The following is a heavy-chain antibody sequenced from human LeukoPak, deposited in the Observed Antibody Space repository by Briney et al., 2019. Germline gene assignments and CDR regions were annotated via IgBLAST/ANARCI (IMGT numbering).Heavy chain of an antibody. CDR1: GYTFTENY. J-gene: IGHJ4*02. Sequence: GASVKVSCKASGYTFTENYIHWVRQAPGQGLKWMGLINPYTGAANYTQNFQGRVTMTRDTSVSTAYMHLSGLRSDDTAVYYCARGKSGYSPWGQGTPVTVSS. V-gene: IGHV1-2*02. CDR2: INPYTGAA. D-gene: IGHD3-22*01. CDR3: ARGKSGYSP.